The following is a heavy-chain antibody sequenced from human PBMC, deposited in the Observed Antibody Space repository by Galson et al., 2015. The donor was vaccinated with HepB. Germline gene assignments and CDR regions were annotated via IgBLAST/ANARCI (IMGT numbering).Heavy chain of an antibody. V-gene: IGHV3-30*03. CDR3: AMGGTVTTPFDY. Sequence: SLRLSCAASGFTFSSYGMHWVRQAPGKGLEWVAVISYDGSNKYYADSVKGRFTISRDNSKNTLYLQMNSLRAEDTAVYYCAMGGTVTTPFDYWGQGTLVTVSS. D-gene: IGHD4-17*01. J-gene: IGHJ4*02. CDR1: GFTFSSYG. CDR2: ISYDGSNK.